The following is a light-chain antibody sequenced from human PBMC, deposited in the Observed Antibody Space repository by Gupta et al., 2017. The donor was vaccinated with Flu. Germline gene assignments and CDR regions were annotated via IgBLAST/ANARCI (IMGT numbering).Light chain of an antibody. CDR3: QQDDGLPYT. CDR1: QSVLYSANDKNY. J-gene: IGKJ2*01. Sequence: DILLTPSPDSLAVSLGARTTITSASSQSVLYSANDKNYLAWYQQKPGKPPKPLMYWASTRESGVPERFSGSGSGTDFTLTISGLQAEDVAVYYCQQDDGLPYTFGQGTKLEIK. V-gene: IGKV4-1*01. CDR2: WAS.